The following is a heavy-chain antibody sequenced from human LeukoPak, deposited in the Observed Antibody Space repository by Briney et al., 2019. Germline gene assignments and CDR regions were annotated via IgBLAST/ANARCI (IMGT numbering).Heavy chain of an antibody. CDR2: ITERGGT. CDR1: GGSFSGHY. V-gene: IGHV4-34*01. CDR3: ASGPITEDGTFHSPNG. D-gene: IGHD1-1*01. J-gene: IGHJ4*02. Sequence: PPEALSLTCAVSGGSFSGHYWSWIRQSPGKGLEWIGEITERGGTNYNPSLKSRVTISRDTSKNHFSLKVSSVTAADTAVYYCASGPITEDGTFHSPNGWGQGTLVTVSS.